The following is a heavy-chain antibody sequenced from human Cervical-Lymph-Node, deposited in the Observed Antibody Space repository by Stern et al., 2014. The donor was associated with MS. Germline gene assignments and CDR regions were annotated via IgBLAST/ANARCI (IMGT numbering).Heavy chain of an antibody. J-gene: IGHJ3*02. CDR1: GFTFSSYA. CDR2: IWFDGTNK. V-gene: IGHV3-33*01. CDR3: ATSSLHSGYDLPDAFDI. D-gene: IGHD5-12*01. Sequence: VQLVESGGGVVQPGRSLRLSCAASGFTFSSYAMHWVRQAPGKGPEYVAVIWFDGTNKYYADSVKGRFTISRDNSKTTLYLQMNSLRAEDTAVYYCATSSLHSGYDLPDAFDIWGQGTMVTVSS.